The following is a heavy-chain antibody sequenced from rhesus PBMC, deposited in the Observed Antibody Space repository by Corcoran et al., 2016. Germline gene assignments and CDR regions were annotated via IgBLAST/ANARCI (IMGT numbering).Heavy chain of an antibody. CDR2: FSGRSGSP. J-gene: IGHJ4*01. V-gene: IGHV4-165*01. CDR1: GGSFSGYY. Sequence: QVHLQESGTGLVKPSETPSLTCAVAGGSFSGYYWGWCRQAPGKGLEWIGYFSGRSGSPDYNPSLKSRVTISTDTSKNQFSLKMRSVTAADTAVYYCAREGGGVCDWDYWGQGVLVTVSS. D-gene: IGHD2-39*02. CDR3: AREGGGVCDWDY.